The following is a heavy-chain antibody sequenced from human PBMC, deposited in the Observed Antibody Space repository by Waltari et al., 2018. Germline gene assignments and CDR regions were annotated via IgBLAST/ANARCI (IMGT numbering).Heavy chain of an antibody. J-gene: IGHJ3*02. CDR1: GGSIRSYY. CDR3: ARGYYGGTYDAFDI. Sequence: QVQLQESGPGLVKPSETLSLTCTVSGGSIRSYYWSWIRQPPGKGLEWIGYIYYSGSTNYNPSLKSRVTISVDTSKNQFSLKLSSVTAADTAVYYCARGYYGGTYDAFDIWGQGTMVTVSS. V-gene: IGHV4-59*01. CDR2: IYYSGST. D-gene: IGHD4-17*01.